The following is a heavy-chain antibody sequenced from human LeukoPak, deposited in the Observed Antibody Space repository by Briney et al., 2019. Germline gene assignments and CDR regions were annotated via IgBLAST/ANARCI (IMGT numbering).Heavy chain of an antibody. Sequence: ASVKVSCKASGYTFTGYYMHWVRQAPGQGLGWMGWINPNSGGTNYAQKFQGRVTMTRDTSTSSDYMELSSLRSEDTAVYYCARDNSVDDTAWWFDPWGKGTTVTVSS. D-gene: IGHD2-15*01. V-gene: IGHV1-2*02. CDR2: INPNSGGT. CDR3: ARDNSVDDTAWWFDP. J-gene: IGHJ6*04. CDR1: GYTFTGYY.